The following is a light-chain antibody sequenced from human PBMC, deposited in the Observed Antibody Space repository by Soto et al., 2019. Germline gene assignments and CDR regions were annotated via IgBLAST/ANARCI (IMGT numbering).Light chain of an antibody. J-gene: IGLJ1*01. V-gene: IGLV2-14*01. CDR1: SSDVGGYNY. CDR3: SSYTSSTAYV. CDR2: EVS. Sequence: QSALAQPASVSGSPEQSITMSCTGTSSDVGGYNYVSWYQLHPGKAPKLMVYEVSNRPSGVSNRFSGSKSGNTASLTISGLQAEDEADYYCSSYTSSTAYVFGTGTKVTVL.